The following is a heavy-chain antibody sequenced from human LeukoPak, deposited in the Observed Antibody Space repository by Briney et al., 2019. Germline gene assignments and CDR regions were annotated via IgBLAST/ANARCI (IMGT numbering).Heavy chain of an antibody. D-gene: IGHD4-17*01. Sequence: SETLSLTCAVYGGSFSGYYWSWIRQPPGKGLEWIGEINHSGSTNYNPSLKSRVTISVDTSKNQFSLKLSSVTAADTAVYYCARGTTSQPDYYYGMDVWGQGTTVTVSS. CDR3: ARGTTSQPDYYYGMDV. V-gene: IGHV4-34*01. CDR2: INHSGST. J-gene: IGHJ6*02. CDR1: GGSFSGYY.